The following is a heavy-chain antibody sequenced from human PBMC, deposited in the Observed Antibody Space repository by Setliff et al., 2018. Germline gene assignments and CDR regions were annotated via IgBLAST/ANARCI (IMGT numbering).Heavy chain of an antibody. CDR3: ARSPHDFWSGRVFFDY. Sequence: GGSLRLSCAASGFSFSSYAMSWVRQAPGKELEWVSSIIGSGISTYYADSVQGRFTISRDNPKNTLHLQMNGLRVEDTAIYYCARSPHDFWSGRVFFDYWGQGMLVTSPQ. CDR1: GFSFSSYA. CDR2: IIGSGIST. V-gene: IGHV3-23*01. D-gene: IGHD3-3*01. J-gene: IGHJ4*01.